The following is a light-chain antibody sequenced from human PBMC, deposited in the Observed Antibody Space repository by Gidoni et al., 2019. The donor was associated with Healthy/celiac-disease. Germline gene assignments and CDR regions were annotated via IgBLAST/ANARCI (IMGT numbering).Light chain of an antibody. Sequence: IQMTQSPSSLSASVGDRVTITCRASQSISSYLNWYQQKPGKAPKLLIYAASSLQSGVPSRFSGSGSGTDFTLTISSLQREDFATYYCQQSYSTPWTFGQGTKVEIK. CDR2: AAS. V-gene: IGKV1-39*01. CDR3: QQSYSTPWT. CDR1: QSISSY. J-gene: IGKJ1*01.